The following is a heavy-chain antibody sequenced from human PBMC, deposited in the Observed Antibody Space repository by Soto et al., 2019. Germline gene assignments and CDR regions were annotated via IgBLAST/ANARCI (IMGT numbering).Heavy chain of an antibody. CDR3: APSGSSYGPNPLLY. J-gene: IGHJ4*02. CDR1: GGSISSGGYY. CDR2: IYYSGST. V-gene: IGHV4-31*03. Sequence: QVQLQESGPGLVKPSQTLSLTCTVSGGSISSGGYYWSWIRQHPGKGLEWIGYIYYSGSTYYNPPLKRRVNISVDTSKNQFSRKLSSVTAADTAVYCCAPSGSSYGPNPLLYWGQGTLVTVSS. D-gene: IGHD5-18*01.